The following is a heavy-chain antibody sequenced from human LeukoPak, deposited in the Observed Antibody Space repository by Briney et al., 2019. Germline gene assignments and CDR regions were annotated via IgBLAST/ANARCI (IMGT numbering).Heavy chain of an antibody. Sequence: SETLSLTCTVSGGSISSYYWSWIRQPPGGGLEWIGYIYYSGSTNYNPSLKRRVTISLDTFKSQFSLKLRSVTAADTAVYYCARSGLDSRYYFGMDVWGQGTTVTVSS. D-gene: IGHD5-12*01. CDR2: IYYSGST. J-gene: IGHJ6*02. CDR1: GGSISSYY. V-gene: IGHV4-59*01. CDR3: ARSGLDSRYYFGMDV.